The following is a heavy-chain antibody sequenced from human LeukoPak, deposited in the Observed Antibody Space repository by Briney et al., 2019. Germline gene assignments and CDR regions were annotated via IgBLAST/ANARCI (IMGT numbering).Heavy chain of an antibody. CDR3: AKDLQRTTIAAAPNFDY. CDR1: GFTFSSYA. CDR2: ISYDGSNK. J-gene: IGHJ4*02. Sequence: HTGRSLRLSCAASGFTFSSYAMHWVRQAPGKGLEWVAVISYDGSNKYYADSVKGRFTISRDNSKNTLYLQMNSLRAEDTAVYYCAKDLQRTTIAAAPNFDYWGQGTLVTVSS. V-gene: IGHV3-30-3*01. D-gene: IGHD6-13*01.